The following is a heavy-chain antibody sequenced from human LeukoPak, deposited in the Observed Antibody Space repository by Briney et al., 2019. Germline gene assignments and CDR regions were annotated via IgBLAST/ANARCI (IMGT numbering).Heavy chain of an antibody. J-gene: IGHJ3*02. D-gene: IGHD3-22*01. CDR3: ARDLKLDGSSGYYAFDI. Sequence: ASETLSPTCTVSGGSISSYYWSWIRQPPGKGLEWIGYIYYSGSSNYNPSLKSRVTISVDTSKNQFSLKMSSVTAADTAVYYCARDLKLDGSSGYYAFDIWGQGTMVTVSS. CDR1: GGSISSYY. V-gene: IGHV4-59*01. CDR2: IYYSGSS.